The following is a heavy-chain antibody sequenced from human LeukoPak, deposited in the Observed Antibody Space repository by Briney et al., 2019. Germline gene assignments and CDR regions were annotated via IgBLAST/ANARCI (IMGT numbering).Heavy chain of an antibody. CDR1: GFTFSSYA. D-gene: IGHD2-2*01. V-gene: IGHV3-30-3*01. J-gene: IGHJ4*02. CDR3: AKGGVPVVSPAVN. Sequence: GRSLRLSCAASGFTFSSYAMHWVRQAPGKGLEWVAVISYDGSNKYYADSVKGRFTISRDNSKNTLYLQMNSLRTEDTAVYYCAKGGVPVVSPAVNWGQGTLVTVSS. CDR2: ISYDGSNK.